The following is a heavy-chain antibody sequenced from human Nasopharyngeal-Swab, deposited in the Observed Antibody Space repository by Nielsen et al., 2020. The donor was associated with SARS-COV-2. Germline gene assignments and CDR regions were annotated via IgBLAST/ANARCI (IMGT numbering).Heavy chain of an antibody. CDR2: INHSGST. V-gene: IGHV4-34*01. CDR3: ARAGDIRYYYYGMDV. Sequence: REWIGEINHSGSTNYNPSLKSRVTISVDTSKNQFSLKLSSVTAADTAVYYCARAGDIRYYYYGMDVWGQGTTVTVSS. J-gene: IGHJ6*02. D-gene: IGHD2-21*01.